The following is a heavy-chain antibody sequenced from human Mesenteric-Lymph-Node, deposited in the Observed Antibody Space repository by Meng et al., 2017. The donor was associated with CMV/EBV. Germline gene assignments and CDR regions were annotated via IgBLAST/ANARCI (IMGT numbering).Heavy chain of an antibody. CDR2: IGATINYI. Sequence: GESLKISCAASSGFTFNIYTMNWVRQAPGKGLEWVSSIGATINYIYYADSVKGRFTISRDNAKNSLYLQMNSLRAEDTAVYYCAREGQTETIDYWGQGTLVTVSS. V-gene: IGHV3-21*01. CDR1: SGFTFNIYT. J-gene: IGHJ4*02. D-gene: IGHD1-14*01. CDR3: AREGQTETIDY.